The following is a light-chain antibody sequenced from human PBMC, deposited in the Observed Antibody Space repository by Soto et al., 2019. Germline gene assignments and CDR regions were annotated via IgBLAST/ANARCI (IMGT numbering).Light chain of an antibody. CDR1: QTISSY. Sequence: IVLTQSQATLSLSPGKRATPSCRASQTISSYLTWYQQKPGKAPKLLIYDASNLASGVPSRFSGSGSGTDFNLTISSLQPEDFATYYCQQCNHFPRTFGQGTKVDIK. V-gene: IGKV3-11*01. CDR3: QQCNHFPRT. J-gene: IGKJ1*01. CDR2: DAS.